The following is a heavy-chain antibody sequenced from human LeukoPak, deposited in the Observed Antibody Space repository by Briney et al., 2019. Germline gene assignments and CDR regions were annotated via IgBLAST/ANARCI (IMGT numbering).Heavy chain of an antibody. CDR1: GGTFSIYA. D-gene: IGHD1-26*01. CDR2: IIPIFGTA. J-gene: IGHJ4*02. Sequence: SVKVSCTASGGTFSIYAISWVRQAPGQGVGWIGGIIPIFGTANYAQKFQGRVTITADESTSTAYMELSSLRSEDTAVYYCTIQGWELNAYWGQGTLVTVSS. CDR3: TIQGWELNAY. V-gene: IGHV1-69*01.